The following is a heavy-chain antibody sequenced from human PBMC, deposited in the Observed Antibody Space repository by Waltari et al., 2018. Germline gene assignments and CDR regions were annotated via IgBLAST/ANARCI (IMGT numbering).Heavy chain of an antibody. CDR3: LAYCGGDCSHGMDV. V-gene: IGHV3-33*01. Sequence: QVQLVESGGGVVQPGRSLRLSCAASGFTFSSYGMHWVRQAPGKGLEWVAVIWYDGSNKYYADSVKGQFTISRDNSKNTLYLQMNSLRAEDTAVYYCLAYCGGDCSHGMDVWGQGTTVTVSS. J-gene: IGHJ6*02. CDR2: IWYDGSNK. CDR1: GFTFSSYG. D-gene: IGHD2-21*02.